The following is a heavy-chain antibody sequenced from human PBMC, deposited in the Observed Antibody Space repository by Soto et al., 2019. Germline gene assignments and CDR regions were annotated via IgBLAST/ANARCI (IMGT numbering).Heavy chain of an antibody. CDR2: ISYDGSNK. J-gene: IGHJ4*02. Sequence: QVQLVESGGGVVQPGRSLRLSCAASGFTFSSYGMHWVRQAPGKGLEWVAVISYDGSNKYYADSVKGRFTISRDNSKNTLYLEMNSLRAEDTAVYYCAKLPDGLAIDYWGQGTLVTVSS. CDR3: AKLPDGLAIDY. CDR1: GFTFSSYG. D-gene: IGHD5-12*01. V-gene: IGHV3-30*18.